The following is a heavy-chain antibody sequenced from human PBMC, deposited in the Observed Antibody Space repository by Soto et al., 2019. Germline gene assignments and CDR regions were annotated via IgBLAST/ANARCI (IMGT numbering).Heavy chain of an antibody. CDR1: GGSITSSSFY. J-gene: IGHJ4*02. V-gene: IGHV4-39*01. D-gene: IGHD1-26*01. CDR3: ARRRIVPTTNFDY. CDR2: IFHTVAT. Sequence: SETLSLTCTVSGGSITSSSFYWGWIRQPPGEGLEWIGHIFHTVATYYNPTLKSRLRMSVDTSKNQFSLNLSSVTATDTAVYYCARRRIVPTTNFDYWGQGTLVTAPQ.